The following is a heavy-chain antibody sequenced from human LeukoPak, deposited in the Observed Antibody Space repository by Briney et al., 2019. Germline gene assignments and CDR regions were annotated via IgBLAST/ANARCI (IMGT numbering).Heavy chain of an antibody. CDR2: IYTSGGT. D-gene: IGHD2-2*01. CDR1: GGSISSGSYY. Sequence: PSETLSLTCTVSGGSISSGSYYWSWIRQPAVKGLEWIGRIYTSGGTNYNPSLKSRVTISVDTSKNQFSLKLSSVTAADTAVYYCAAEGVVVPAAMYYWGQGTLVTVSS. J-gene: IGHJ4*02. CDR3: AAEGVVVPAAMYY. V-gene: IGHV4-61*02.